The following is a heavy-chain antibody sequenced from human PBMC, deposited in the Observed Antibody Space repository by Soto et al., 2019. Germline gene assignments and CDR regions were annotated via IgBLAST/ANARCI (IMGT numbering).Heavy chain of an antibody. J-gene: IGHJ4*02. CDR2: INPNSGGT. V-gene: IGHV1-2*04. Sequence: ASVTVSCQASGYTYTGYYMHWVRQAPGQGLEWMGWINPNSGGTNYAQKFQGWVTMTRDTSISTAYMELSRLRSDDTAVYYCARDGYCSGGSCSNRYFDYWGQGTLVTVSS. D-gene: IGHD2-15*01. CDR3: ARDGYCSGGSCSNRYFDY. CDR1: GYTYTGYY.